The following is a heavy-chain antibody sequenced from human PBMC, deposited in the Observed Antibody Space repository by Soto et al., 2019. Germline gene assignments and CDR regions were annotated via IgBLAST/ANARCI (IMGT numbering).Heavy chain of an antibody. CDR3: ARGRYDSSGPVGY. J-gene: IGHJ4*02. D-gene: IGHD3-22*01. CDR1: GGSISSYY. V-gene: IGHV4-59*01. CDR2: IYYSGST. Sequence: PSETLSLTCTVSGGSISSYYWSWIRQPPGKGLEWIGYIYYSGSTNYNPSLKSRVTISVDTSKNQFSLKLSSVTAADTAVYYCARGRYDSSGPVGYWGQGTLVTVSS.